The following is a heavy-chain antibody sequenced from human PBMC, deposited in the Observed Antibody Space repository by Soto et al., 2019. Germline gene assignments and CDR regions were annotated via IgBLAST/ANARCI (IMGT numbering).Heavy chain of an antibody. V-gene: IGHV4-4*07. CDR2: IYTSGST. Sequence: PSETLSLTCTVSGGSISSYYWSWIRQPAGKGLEWIGRIYTSGSTNYNPSLKSRVTMSVDTSKNQFSLKLSSVTAADTAVYYCARERPPGSGKDYFDYWGQGTLVTVSS. CDR3: ARERPPGSGKDYFDY. CDR1: GGSISSYY. J-gene: IGHJ4*02. D-gene: IGHD3-10*01.